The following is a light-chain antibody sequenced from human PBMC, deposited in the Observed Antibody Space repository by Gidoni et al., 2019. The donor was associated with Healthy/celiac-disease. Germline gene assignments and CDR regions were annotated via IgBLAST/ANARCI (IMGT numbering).Light chain of an antibody. CDR1: QSVSSSY. CDR3: QQYGSSLRT. J-gene: IGKJ1*01. Sequence: EIVLTQSPGPLSLSPGERATLSCRASQSVSSSYLAWYQQQPGQAPRLLIYGASSRATGIPDRFSGIGSGTDFTLTISRLEPEDFAVYYCQQYGSSLRTFGQGTKVEIK. CDR2: GAS. V-gene: IGKV3-20*01.